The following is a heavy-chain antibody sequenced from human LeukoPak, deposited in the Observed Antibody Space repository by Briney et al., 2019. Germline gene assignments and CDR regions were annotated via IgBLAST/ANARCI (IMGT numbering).Heavy chain of an antibody. Sequence: GGSLRLSCAASGFTFSSYGMHWVRQAPGKGLEWVAVISYDGSNKYYPDSVKGRFTISRDNSKNTLYLQMNSLRAEDTAVYYCARAGRDSGSPPHAFDIWGQGTMVTVSS. V-gene: IGHV3-30*03. CDR1: GFTFSSYG. J-gene: IGHJ3*02. CDR3: ARAGRDSGSPPHAFDI. CDR2: ISYDGSNK. D-gene: IGHD1-26*01.